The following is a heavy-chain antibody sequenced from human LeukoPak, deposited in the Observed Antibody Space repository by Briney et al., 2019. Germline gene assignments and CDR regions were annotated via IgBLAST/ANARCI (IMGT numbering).Heavy chain of an antibody. CDR3: ARVRYDSSGRYFDY. J-gene: IGHJ4*02. D-gene: IGHD3-22*01. CDR2: ISYDGSNK. Sequence: PGGSLRLSCAASGFTFSSYAMHWVRQAPGKGLEWVAVISYDGSNKCYADSVKGRFTISRDNSKNTLYLQMNSLRAEDTAVYYCARVRYDSSGRYFDYWGQGTLVTVSS. V-gene: IGHV3-30-3*01. CDR1: GFTFSSYA.